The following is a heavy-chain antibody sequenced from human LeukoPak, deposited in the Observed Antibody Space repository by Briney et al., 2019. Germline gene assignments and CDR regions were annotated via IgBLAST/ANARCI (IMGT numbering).Heavy chain of an antibody. CDR3: ARSYDYYDSSGYYFNWFDP. V-gene: IGHV5-51*01. Sequence: GESLKISCKGSGYSFTSYWIGWVRQMPGKGLEWVGIIYPGDSDTRYSPSFQGQVTISADKSISTAYLQWSSLKASDTAMYYCARSYDYYDSSGYYFNWFDPWGQGTLVTVSS. J-gene: IGHJ5*02. D-gene: IGHD3-22*01. CDR2: IYPGDSDT. CDR1: GYSFTSYW.